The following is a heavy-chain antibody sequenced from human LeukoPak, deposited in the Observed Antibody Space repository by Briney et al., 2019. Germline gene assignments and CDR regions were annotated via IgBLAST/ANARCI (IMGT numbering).Heavy chain of an antibody. CDR2: ISGSGTTT. V-gene: IGHV3-48*03. CDR3: GRDGLTHWDY. Sequence: GGSLRLSCAASVFTFNTFGMNWVPQAPGQGPEWVSYISGSGTTTYYPDSVKGRFTISRDNAKNSLYLEMNSLRAEDTAVYYCGRDGLTHWDYWGLGTLVTVSS. D-gene: IGHD4-23*01. CDR1: VFTFNTFG. J-gene: IGHJ4*02.